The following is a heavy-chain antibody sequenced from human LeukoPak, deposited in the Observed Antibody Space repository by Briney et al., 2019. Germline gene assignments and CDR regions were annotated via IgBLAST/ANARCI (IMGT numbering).Heavy chain of an antibody. Sequence: GGSLRLSCAASGFTFSSYAMSWVRQAPEKGLEWVSAISGSGGSTYYADSVKGRFTISRDNAKNSLYLQMNSLRAEDTAVYYCARPLGKGQDYWGQGTLVTVSS. CDR1: GFTFSSYA. V-gene: IGHV3-23*01. J-gene: IGHJ4*02. D-gene: IGHD7-27*01. CDR3: ARPLGKGQDY. CDR2: ISGSGGST.